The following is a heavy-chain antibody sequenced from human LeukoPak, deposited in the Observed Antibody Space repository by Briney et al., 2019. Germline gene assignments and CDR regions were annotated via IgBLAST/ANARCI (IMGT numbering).Heavy chain of an antibody. J-gene: IGHJ4*02. CDR3: AREDSGSYGGSFDY. CDR1: GFTVSSNY. CDR2: IYSGGST. V-gene: IGHV3-53*01. Sequence: GGSLRLSCAASGFTVSSNYMSWVRQAPGKGLEWVSVIYSGGSTYYADSVKGRFTISRDNSKNTLYLQMNSLRAEDTAVYYCAREDSGSYGGSFDYWGQGTLVTVSS. D-gene: IGHD1-26*01.